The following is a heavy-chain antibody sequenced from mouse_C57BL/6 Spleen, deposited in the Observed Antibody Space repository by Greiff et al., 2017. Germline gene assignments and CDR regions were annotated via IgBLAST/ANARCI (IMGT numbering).Heavy chain of an antibody. Sequence: QVQLQQPGAELVKPGASVKLSCKASGYTFTSYWMQWVKQRPGQGLEWIGEIDPSDSYTNYNQKFKGKATLTVDKSSSTAYMQLSSLTSEDSAVYYCARRDYYGSSPAWFAYWGQGTLVTVSA. V-gene: IGHV1-50*01. CDR2: IDPSDSYT. CDR1: GYTFTSYW. D-gene: IGHD1-1*01. CDR3: ARRDYYGSSPAWFAY. J-gene: IGHJ3*01.